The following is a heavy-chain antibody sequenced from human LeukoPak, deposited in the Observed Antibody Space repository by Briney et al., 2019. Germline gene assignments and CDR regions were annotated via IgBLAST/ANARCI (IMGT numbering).Heavy chain of an antibody. V-gene: IGHV1-2*02. Sequence: ASVRVSCKASGYTFTGYYIHWVRQAPGQGLEYMGWINPNSGGTNYAQEFQGRVTMTRDTSISTAYMELSRLRSDDTAVYYCARGGQQLASREDYWGQGTLVTVSS. J-gene: IGHJ4*02. CDR1: GYTFTGYY. CDR3: ARGGQQLASREDY. CDR2: INPNSGGT. D-gene: IGHD6-13*01.